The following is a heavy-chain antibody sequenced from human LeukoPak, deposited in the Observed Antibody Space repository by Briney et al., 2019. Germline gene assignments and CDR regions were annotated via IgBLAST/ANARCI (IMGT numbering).Heavy chain of an antibody. V-gene: IGHV5-51*01. J-gene: IGHJ2*01. CDR2: IYPGDSDT. CDR3: ARRGRNMVRGVPDWYFDL. Sequence: GESLKISCKGSGYSFTSYWIGWVRQMPGKGLEWIGIIYPGDSDTRYSPSFQGQVTISADKSISTAYLQWSSLKASDTAMYYCARRGRNMVRGVPDWYFDLWGRGTLVTVSS. CDR1: GYSFTSYW. D-gene: IGHD3-10*01.